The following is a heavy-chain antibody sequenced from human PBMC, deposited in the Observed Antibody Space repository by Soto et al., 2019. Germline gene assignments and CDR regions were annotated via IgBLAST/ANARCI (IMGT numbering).Heavy chain of an antibody. CDR1: GFTFDDYT. D-gene: IGHD6-13*01. J-gene: IGHJ6*02. V-gene: IGHV3-43*01. CDR2: ISWDGGST. Sequence: GGSLRLSCAASGFTFDDYTMHWVRQAPGKGLEWVSLISWDGGSTYYADSVKGRFTISRDNSKNSLYLQMNSLRTEDTALYYYAKDILTHSSSWYVENYYYGMDVWGQGTTVTVSS. CDR3: AKDILTHSSSWYVENYYYGMDV.